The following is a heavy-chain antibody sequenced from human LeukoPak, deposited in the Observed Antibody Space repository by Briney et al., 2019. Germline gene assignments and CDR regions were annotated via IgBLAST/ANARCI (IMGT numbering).Heavy chain of an antibody. Sequence: GGSLRLSCAACGFTFSSYDMSWVRQAPGKGLEWVSAISGSGGSTYYADSVKGRFTISRDNSKNTLYLQMNSLRAEDTAVYYCAKDARGSYYYYYYYMDVWGKGTTVTVSS. V-gene: IGHV3-23*01. CDR1: GFTFSSYD. D-gene: IGHD1-26*01. CDR2: ISGSGGST. CDR3: AKDARGSYYYYYYYMDV. J-gene: IGHJ6*03.